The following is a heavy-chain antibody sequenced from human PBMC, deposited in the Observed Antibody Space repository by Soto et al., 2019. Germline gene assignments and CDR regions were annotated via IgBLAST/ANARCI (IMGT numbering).Heavy chain of an antibody. V-gene: IGHV3-21*01. CDR1: GFTFSSYS. CDR3: ARTLTRYCSSTSCYPMGY. J-gene: IGHJ4*02. D-gene: IGHD2-2*01. CDR2: ISSSSSYI. Sequence: EVQLVESGGGLVKPGGSLRLSCAASGFTFSSYSMNWVRQAPGKGLEWVSSISSSSSYIYYADSVKGRFTISRDNAKNSLYLQMNSLRAEDTAVYYCARTLTRYCSSTSCYPMGYWGQGTLVTVSS.